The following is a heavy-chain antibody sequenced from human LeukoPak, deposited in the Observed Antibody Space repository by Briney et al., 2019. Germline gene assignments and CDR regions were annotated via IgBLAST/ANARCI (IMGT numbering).Heavy chain of an antibody. CDR2: TYYSGST. D-gene: IGHD6-19*01. V-gene: IGHV4-59*01. CDR1: GGSITNYY. J-gene: IGHJ4*02. Sequence: SETLSLTCTVSGGSITNYYWSWIRQPPGRGLEWIGYTYYSGSTNYNPSLKSRVTISVDTSKNQFSLKLSSVTAADTAVYYCAGASSSGWYPDIDYWGQGTLVTVSS. CDR3: AGASSSGWYPDIDY.